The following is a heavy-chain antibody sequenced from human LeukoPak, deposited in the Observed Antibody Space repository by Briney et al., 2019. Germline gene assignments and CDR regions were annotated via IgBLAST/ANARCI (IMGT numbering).Heavy chain of an antibody. V-gene: IGHV1-18*01. CDR1: GYTFTSYD. CDR3: AREWLLDDFWSGYFDY. CDR2: ISAYNGNT. Sequence: GASVKVSCKASGYTFTSYDINWVRQATGQGLEWMGWISAYNGNTNYAQKLQGRVTMTTDTSTSTAYMELRSLRSEDTAVYYCAREWLLDDFWSGYFDYWGQGTLVTVSS. J-gene: IGHJ4*02. D-gene: IGHD3-3*01.